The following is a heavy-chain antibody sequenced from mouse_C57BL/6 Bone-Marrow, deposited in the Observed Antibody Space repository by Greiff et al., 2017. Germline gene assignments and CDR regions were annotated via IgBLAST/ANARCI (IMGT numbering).Heavy chain of an antibody. J-gene: IGHJ4*01. CDR1: GFTFSDYG. V-gene: IGHV5-17*01. CDR3: AKSTVVEGTGAMDY. CDR2: ISSCSSTI. Sequence: EVQGVESGGGLVKPGGSLKLSCAASGFTFSDYGMHWVRQAPEKGLEWVAYISSCSSTIYYADTVTFLFTISRDNAKNTLFLQMTSLRSEDTAMYYCAKSTVVEGTGAMDYWGQGTSVTVSS. D-gene: IGHD1-1*01.